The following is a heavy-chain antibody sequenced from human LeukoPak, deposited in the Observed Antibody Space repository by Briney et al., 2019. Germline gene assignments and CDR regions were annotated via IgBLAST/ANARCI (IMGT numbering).Heavy chain of an antibody. D-gene: IGHD1-26*01. J-gene: IGHJ4*02. Sequence: PSETLSLTCIVSGGSISSSSYYWGWIRQPPGRGLEWIGSIYYSGSTYYNPSLKSRVTISVDTSKNQFSLKLSSVTAADTAVYYCARHDLIVGAVSAFDYWGQGTLVTVSS. CDR1: GGSISSSSYY. CDR3: ARHDLIVGAVSAFDY. CDR2: IYYSGST. V-gene: IGHV4-39*01.